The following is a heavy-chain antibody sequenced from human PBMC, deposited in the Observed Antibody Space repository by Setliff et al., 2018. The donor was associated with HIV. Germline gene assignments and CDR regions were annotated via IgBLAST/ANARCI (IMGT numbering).Heavy chain of an antibody. J-gene: IGHJ4*02. Sequence: SETLSLTCTVSGGSISSYYWSWIRQPPGKGLEWIGYIYYSGSTNYNPSLKRRVTISVDTSKNQFSLKLSSVTAADTAVYYCGRHSGSYIDYWGQGTLVTVSS. CDR2: IYYSGST. V-gene: IGHV4-59*01. D-gene: IGHD3-3*02. CDR1: GGSISSYY. CDR3: GRHSGSYIDY.